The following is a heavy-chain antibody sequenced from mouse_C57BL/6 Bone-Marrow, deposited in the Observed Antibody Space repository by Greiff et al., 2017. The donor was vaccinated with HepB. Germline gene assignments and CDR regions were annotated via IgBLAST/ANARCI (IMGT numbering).Heavy chain of an antibody. Sequence: EVQLQQSGPGLVKPSQSLSLTCSVTGYSITSGYYWNWIRQFPGNKLEWMGYISYDGSNNYNPYLKNRIPITRDPTKNQFFLKLNYVTTEDTATYYCARDYGSFLYWYFDVWGTGTTVTVSS. J-gene: IGHJ1*03. CDR3: ARDYGSFLYWYFDV. CDR2: ISYDGSN. CDR1: GYSITSGYY. D-gene: IGHD1-1*01. V-gene: IGHV3-6*01.